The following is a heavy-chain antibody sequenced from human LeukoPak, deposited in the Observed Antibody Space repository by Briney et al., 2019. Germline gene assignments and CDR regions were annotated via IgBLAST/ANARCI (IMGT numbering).Heavy chain of an antibody. Sequence: SVKVSCKASGGTFSSYAISWVRQAPGQGLEWMGGIIPIFGTANYAQKFQGRVTITTDESTSTAYMELSSLRSEDTAVYYCARDEAVAGNFDLWGRGTLVTVSS. CDR1: GGTFSSYA. V-gene: IGHV1-69*05. CDR2: IIPIFGTA. J-gene: IGHJ2*01. CDR3: ARDEAVAGNFDL. D-gene: IGHD6-19*01.